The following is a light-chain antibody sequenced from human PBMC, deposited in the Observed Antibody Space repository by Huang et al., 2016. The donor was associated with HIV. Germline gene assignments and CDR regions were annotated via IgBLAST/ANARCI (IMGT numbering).Light chain of an antibody. J-gene: IGKJ1*01. CDR2: GTS. Sequence: ILMTQSPATLSVSPGERATLSCRASQSVSSNLAWYQQKPGQAPRLLIYGTSTRATGIPARFSGSWSGTEFTLTISSLQSEDFAVYYCQQYNNWPPVTFGQGTKVEIK. V-gene: IGKV3-15*01. CDR1: QSVSSN. CDR3: QQYNNWPPVT.